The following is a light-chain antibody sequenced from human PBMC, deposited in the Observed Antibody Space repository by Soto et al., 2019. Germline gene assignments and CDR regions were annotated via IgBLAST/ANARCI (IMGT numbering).Light chain of an antibody. CDR1: QSVSSN. CDR3: QQYNNWFT. Sequence: EIVMTQSPATLSVSPGERATLSCRASQSVSSNLAWYQQKPGQAPKLLNFGASTRATVIPARFSGSGSGTDFTLIVSLLPDEDFAFYYCQQYNNWFTFGQGTKLEIK. V-gene: IGKV3-15*01. J-gene: IGKJ2*01. CDR2: GAS.